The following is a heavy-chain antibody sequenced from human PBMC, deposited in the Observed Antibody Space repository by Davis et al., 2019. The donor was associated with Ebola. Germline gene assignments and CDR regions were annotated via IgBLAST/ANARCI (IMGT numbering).Heavy chain of an antibody. CDR3: AREGAMEGGDGMDV. J-gene: IGHJ6*02. CDR2: IHSYGST. V-gene: IGHV3-53*01. D-gene: IGHD5-18*01. Sequence: GGSLRLSCAVSGLTVSSNYMSWVRQAPGKGLEWVSVIHSYGSTYYADSVKGRFTISRDNPKNTLYLQMNSLRAEDTAVYYCAREGAMEGGDGMDVWGQGTTVIVSS. CDR1: GLTVSSNY.